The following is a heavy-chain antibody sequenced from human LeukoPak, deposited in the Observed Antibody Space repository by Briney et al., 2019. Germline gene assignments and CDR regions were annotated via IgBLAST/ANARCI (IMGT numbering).Heavy chain of an antibody. V-gene: IGHV3-30*03. CDR3: AREAFGFPDY. CDR2: ISYDGSNK. CDR1: GSYW. D-gene: IGHD3-3*02. Sequence: PGGSLRLSCAASGSYWMHWVRQAPGKGLEWVAVISYDGSNKYYADSVKGRFTISRDNSKNTLYLQMNSLRAEDTAVYYCAREAFGFPDYWGQGTLVTVSS. J-gene: IGHJ4*02.